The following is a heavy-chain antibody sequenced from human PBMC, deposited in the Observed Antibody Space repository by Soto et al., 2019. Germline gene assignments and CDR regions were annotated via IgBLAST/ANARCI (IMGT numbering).Heavy chain of an antibody. D-gene: IGHD6-19*01. CDR1: GFSFSRYG. Sequence: GGSLRLSCAASGFSFSRYGLHWVRQVPGKGLEWVTVISYDGRNKYYADSVKGRYTISRDNSKNTLNLQINSLRTEDTAVYYCVKDTDSSGWYTGYFDSWGQGTLVTAPQ. V-gene: IGHV3-30*04. CDR2: ISYDGRNK. J-gene: IGHJ4*02. CDR3: VKDTDSSGWYTGYFDS.